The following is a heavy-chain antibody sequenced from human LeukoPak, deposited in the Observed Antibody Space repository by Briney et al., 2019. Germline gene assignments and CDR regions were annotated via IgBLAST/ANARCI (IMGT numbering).Heavy chain of an antibody. Sequence: SDTLSLTCTVSGGSLSSSSYYWGWLRQPPGTGLEWFGCIYYSGSTYYNPSLKTRVTISVDTSKNQFSLKLSSVTAADTAVYYCARALPHYDILTGYSNNWFDPWGQGTLVSVSS. CDR1: GGSLSSSSYY. CDR3: ARALPHYDILTGYSNNWFDP. J-gene: IGHJ5*02. CDR2: IYYSGST. D-gene: IGHD3-9*01. V-gene: IGHV4-39*07.